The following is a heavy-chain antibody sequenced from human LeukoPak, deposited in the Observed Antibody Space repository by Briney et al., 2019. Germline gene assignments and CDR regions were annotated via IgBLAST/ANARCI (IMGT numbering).Heavy chain of an antibody. CDR3: ARGYCTSSSCYNDY. CDR1: GFTFDDYA. V-gene: IGHV3-9*01. J-gene: IGHJ4*02. CDR2: ISWNSGSI. Sequence: PGGSLRLSCAASGFTFDDYAMHWVRQAPGKGLEWVSGISWNSGSIGYADSVKGRFTISRDNAKNSLYLQMNSLRAEDTAVYSCARGYCTSSSCYNDYWGQGTLVTVSS. D-gene: IGHD2-2*02.